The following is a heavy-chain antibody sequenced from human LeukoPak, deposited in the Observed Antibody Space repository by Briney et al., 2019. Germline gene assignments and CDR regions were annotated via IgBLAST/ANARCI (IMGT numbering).Heavy chain of an antibody. CDR2: IYYTGTT. J-gene: IGHJ4*02. Sequence: SETLSLTCTVSGVSISSSTYYWGWIRQPPGQGLEWIGAIYYTGTTYYNPSLRSRVTVSVDTSKNHFSLNLSSVTAADTALYYCASAPRQGSIGGLDYWGQGTLVTVSS. CDR1: GVSISSSTYY. D-gene: IGHD3-16*01. V-gene: IGHV4-39*02. CDR3: ASAPRQGSIGGLDY.